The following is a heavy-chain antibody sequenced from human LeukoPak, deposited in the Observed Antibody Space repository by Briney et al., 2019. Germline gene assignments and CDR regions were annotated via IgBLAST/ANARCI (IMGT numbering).Heavy chain of an antibody. CDR2: ISSSGSTI. D-gene: IGHD6-6*01. V-gene: IGHV3-11*04. Sequence: GGSLRLSCAASGFTVSSNYMSWIRQAPGKGLEWVSYISSSGSTIYYADSVKGRFTISRDNAKNSLYLQMNSLRAEDTAVYYCARSTYSSSSGDAFDIWGQGTMVTVSS. CDR1: GFTVSSNY. J-gene: IGHJ3*02. CDR3: ARSTYSSSSGDAFDI.